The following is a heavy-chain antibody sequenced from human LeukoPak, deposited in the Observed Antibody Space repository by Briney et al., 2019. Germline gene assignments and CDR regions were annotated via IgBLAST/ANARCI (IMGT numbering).Heavy chain of an antibody. Sequence: GGSLRLSCAASGFTFSSYAMSWVRQAPGKGRGWVSAISGSGGSTYYADSVKGRFTISRDNSKNTLYLQMNSLRDEDTAVYFCARGLRGITFGGVIAGDFWGQGTLVTVSS. CDR2: ISGSGGST. CDR1: GFTFSSYA. CDR3: ARGLRGITFGGVIAGDF. V-gene: IGHV3-23*01. D-gene: IGHD3-16*02. J-gene: IGHJ4*02.